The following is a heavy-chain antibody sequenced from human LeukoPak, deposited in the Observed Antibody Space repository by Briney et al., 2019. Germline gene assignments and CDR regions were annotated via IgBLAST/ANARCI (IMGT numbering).Heavy chain of an antibody. D-gene: IGHD6-25*01. CDR1: GFTVSSSY. CDR3: AREPAAAGKNWFDP. Sequence: GGSLRLSCAASGFTVSSSYMTWVRQAPGKGLEWVSVIYSGGSTYYADSVKGRFTISRDNSKNRLYLQMNSLRAEDTAVYYCAREPAAAGKNWFDPWGQGTLVTVSS. J-gene: IGHJ5*02. CDR2: IYSGGST. V-gene: IGHV3-53*01.